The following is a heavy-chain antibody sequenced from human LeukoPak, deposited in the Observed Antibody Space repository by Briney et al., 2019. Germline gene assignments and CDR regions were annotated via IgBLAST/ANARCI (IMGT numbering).Heavy chain of an antibody. D-gene: IGHD5-24*01. Sequence: GRSLRLSCAASGFTFDDYAMHWVRHAPGKGLEWVSGISWNSGSIVYADSVKGRFTISRDNAKNSLYLQMNSLRAEDTALYYCAKLPVVEMATIGDAFDIWGQGTMVTVSS. V-gene: IGHV3-9*01. CDR1: GFTFDDYA. CDR3: AKLPVVEMATIGDAFDI. CDR2: ISWNSGSI. J-gene: IGHJ3*02.